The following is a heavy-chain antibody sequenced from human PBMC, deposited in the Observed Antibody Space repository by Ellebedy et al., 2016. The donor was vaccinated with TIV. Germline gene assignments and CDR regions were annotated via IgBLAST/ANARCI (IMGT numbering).Heavy chain of an antibody. D-gene: IGHD3-9*01. Sequence: MPSETLSLTCTVTGGSIRSSFWNWIRQPPGKGLEWIGYISYSGSTNYNPSLKSRVTMSIDTSKNQFSLTLSSVTAADTAVDYCAREDYDILTGNNDWFDPWGQGTLVTVSS. CDR2: ISYSGST. J-gene: IGHJ5*02. CDR1: GGSIRSSF. CDR3: AREDYDILTGNNDWFDP. V-gene: IGHV4-59*01.